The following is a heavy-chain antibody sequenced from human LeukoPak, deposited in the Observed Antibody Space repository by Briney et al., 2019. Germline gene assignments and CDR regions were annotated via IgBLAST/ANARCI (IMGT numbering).Heavy chain of an antibody. V-gene: IGHV3-21*06. D-gene: IGHD6-6*01. J-gene: IGHJ3*01. Sequence: GGSLRLSCAASGFTFSSHFMNWVRQAPGKGLEWVSSITNSGSSAFYPDSPKGRFTISRDNAKNSLYLQLNSLRPEDTAVYYCARERYSRSSHDALDLWGQGTVVTVSS. CDR3: ARERYSRSSHDALDL. CDR2: ITNSGSSA. CDR1: GFTFSSHF.